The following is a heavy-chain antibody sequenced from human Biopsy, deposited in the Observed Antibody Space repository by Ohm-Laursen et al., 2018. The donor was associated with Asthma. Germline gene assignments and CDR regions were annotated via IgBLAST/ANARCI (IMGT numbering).Heavy chain of an antibody. Sequence: SLRLSCAASGFTFSSYAMSWARQAPGKGLEWVAVIWYDGSNKYYADSVKGRFTISRDNSKNTLYLQMNSLRAEDTAVYYCARKARHGDYDFDYWGQGTLVTVSS. J-gene: IGHJ4*02. CDR1: GFTFSSYA. V-gene: IGHV3-33*08. CDR2: IWYDGSNK. CDR3: ARKARHGDYDFDY. D-gene: IGHD4-17*01.